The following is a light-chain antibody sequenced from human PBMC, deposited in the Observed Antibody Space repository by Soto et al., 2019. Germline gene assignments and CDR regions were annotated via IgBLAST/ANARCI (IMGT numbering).Light chain of an antibody. CDR1: QSISNW. Sequence: DIQMTQSPSTLSASVGDRVTITCRASQSISNWLAWYQQKPGKAPKLLIYKASSLESGVPSRFIGSGSGTEFTLPISSLQPDDSPTSYCHQYNPYPLTFGGGPKVEIK. J-gene: IGKJ4*01. V-gene: IGKV1-5*03. CDR3: HQYNPYPLT. CDR2: KAS.